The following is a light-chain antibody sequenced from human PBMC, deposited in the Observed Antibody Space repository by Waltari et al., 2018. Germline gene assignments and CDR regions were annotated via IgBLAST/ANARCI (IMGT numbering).Light chain of an antibody. CDR2: GAS. CDR3: QNHERLPAT. Sequence: VLTQSPDTLSLSPGERATLFCRASQSISRYLVWYQQRLGQAPRLLIYGASIRAAGIPDRCSGSGSGTDFTLSISRLEPEDFAVYYCQNHERLPATFGQGTRVEIK. CDR1: QSISRY. V-gene: IGKV3-20*01. J-gene: IGKJ1*01.